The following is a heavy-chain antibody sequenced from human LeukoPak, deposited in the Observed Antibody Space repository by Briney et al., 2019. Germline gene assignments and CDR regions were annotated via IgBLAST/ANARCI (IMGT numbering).Heavy chain of an antibody. D-gene: IGHD2-21*01. V-gene: IGHV4-59*01. CDR3: ARVASDY. J-gene: IGHJ4*02. CDR1: GXSISSNY. Sequence: PSETLSLTCTVSGXSISSNYWSWIRQPPGKGQEWIGYISYSGSSNYNPSLKSRVTISVDASKNQFSLKLTSVTTADTAVYYCARVASDYWGQGTLVTVSS. CDR2: ISYSGSS.